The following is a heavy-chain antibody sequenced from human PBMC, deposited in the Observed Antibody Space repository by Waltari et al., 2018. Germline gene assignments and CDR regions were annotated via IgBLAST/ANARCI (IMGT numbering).Heavy chain of an antibody. CDR3: ARKYSGSLDPFDY. D-gene: IGHD1-26*01. J-gene: IGHJ4*02. V-gene: IGHV4-38-2*01. CDR1: GYSIRRGYY. CDR2: IYHSGHT. Sequence: QVQLQESGPGLVKPSETLSLTCAVSGYSIRRGYYWGWIRQPPGKGLEWIGTIYHSGHTSYNPSLKSRVTITVDTSENQFSLKLTSVTAADTAVYYCARKYSGSLDPFDYWGQGTLVTVSS.